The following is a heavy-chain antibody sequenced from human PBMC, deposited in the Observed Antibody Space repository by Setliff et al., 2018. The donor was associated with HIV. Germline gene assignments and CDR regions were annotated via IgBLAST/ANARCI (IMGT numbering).Heavy chain of an antibody. CDR1: GFTFSNYG. Sequence: GGSLRLSCAASGFTFSNYGMHWVRQAPGKGLEWVANIKQDGSEKYYVDSVKGRFTISRDNAKNSLYLQMNSLRAEDTAIYYCALLWPFDYWGQGTQVTVSS. V-gene: IGHV3-7*03. J-gene: IGHJ4*02. CDR3: ALLWPFDY. D-gene: IGHD1-26*01. CDR2: IKQDGSEK.